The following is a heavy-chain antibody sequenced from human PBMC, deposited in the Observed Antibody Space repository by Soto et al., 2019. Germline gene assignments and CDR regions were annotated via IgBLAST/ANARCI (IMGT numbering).Heavy chain of an antibody. J-gene: IGHJ4*02. CDR2: IYYSGST. V-gene: IGHV4-31*03. Sequence: QVQLQESGPGLVKPSQTLSLTCTVSGGSISSGGYYWSWIRQHPGKGLEWIGYIYYSGSTYYNPSLQSRVTIAVDTSKNQFSLKLSSVTAADTAVYYCARVDRFLEWLAVDYWGQGTLVTVSS. D-gene: IGHD3-3*01. CDR3: ARVDRFLEWLAVDY. CDR1: GGSISSGGYY.